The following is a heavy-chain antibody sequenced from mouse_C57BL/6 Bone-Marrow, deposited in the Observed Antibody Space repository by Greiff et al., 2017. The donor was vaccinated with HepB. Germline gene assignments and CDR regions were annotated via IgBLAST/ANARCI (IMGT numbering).Heavy chain of an antibody. CDR1: GFNIKDDY. V-gene: IGHV14-4*01. CDR3: TTRDSSGYGYAMDY. Sequence: VQLQQSGAELVRPGASVKLSCTASGFNIKDDYMHWVKQRPEQGLEWIGWIEPENGDTEYASKFQGKATITADTSSNTAYLQLSSLTSEDTAVYYCTTRDSSGYGYAMDYWGQGTSVTVSS. D-gene: IGHD3-2*02. J-gene: IGHJ4*01. CDR2: IEPENGDT.